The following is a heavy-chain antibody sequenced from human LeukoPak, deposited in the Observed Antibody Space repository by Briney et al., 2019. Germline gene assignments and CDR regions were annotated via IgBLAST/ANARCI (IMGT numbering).Heavy chain of an antibody. Sequence: GGSLRLSCAASGFTFSSYWMSWVRQAPGKGLEWVANIKQDGSEKYYVDSVKGRFTISRDNAKNSLYLQMNSLRAEDTAVYYCARDPKTVRYFDWSPVDYWGQGTLVTVSS. CDR1: GFTFSSYW. V-gene: IGHV3-7*01. D-gene: IGHD3-9*01. CDR2: IKQDGSEK. CDR3: ARDPKTVRYFDWSPVDY. J-gene: IGHJ4*02.